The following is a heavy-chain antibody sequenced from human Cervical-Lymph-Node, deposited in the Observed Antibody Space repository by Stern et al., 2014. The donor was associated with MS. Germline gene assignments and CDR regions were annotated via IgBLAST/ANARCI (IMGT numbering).Heavy chain of an antibody. Sequence: VQLVQSGGGVVQPGRSLRLSCAASGFTFSTYPMHWVRQAPGKGLEWVAVISYDGSSKYYADSVKGRFTISRDNSENTLYLQVNSLRAEDTAMYYCARGLVPHPYWGQGTLVTVSS. CDR1: GFTFSTYP. D-gene: IGHD2-8*02. J-gene: IGHJ4*02. V-gene: IGHV3-30*04. CDR3: ARGLVPHPY. CDR2: ISYDGSSK.